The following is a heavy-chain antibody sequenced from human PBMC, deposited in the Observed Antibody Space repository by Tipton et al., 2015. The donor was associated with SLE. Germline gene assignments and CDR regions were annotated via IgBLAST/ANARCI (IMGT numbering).Heavy chain of an antibody. Sequence: TLSLTCTVSGGSINGYYWSWLRQPPGRGLEWIGYIHFTGSSHYSPSLESRVTISVDKSKNQFSLKLSSVTAADTAVYYCARHTGDSPFHVWGRGALVTVSS. J-gene: IGHJ4*02. V-gene: IGHV4-59*08. CDR1: GGSINGYY. D-gene: IGHD3-10*01. CDR2: IHFTGSS. CDR3: ARHTGDSPFHV.